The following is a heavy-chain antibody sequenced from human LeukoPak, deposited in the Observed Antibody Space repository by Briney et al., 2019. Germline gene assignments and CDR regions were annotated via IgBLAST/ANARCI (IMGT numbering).Heavy chain of an antibody. CDR1: RFTFSSYS. V-gene: IGHV3-7*01. D-gene: IGHD2-15*01. Sequence: PGGSLRLSCAAARFTFSSYSMSWVRQAPGKGLEWVANIKQDASEKYYVDSVKGRFTISRDSAKNSLLLQMNSLRAEDTAVYYCARDRQLLHWGQGTLVTVSS. J-gene: IGHJ4*02. CDR3: ARDRQLLH. CDR2: IKQDASEK.